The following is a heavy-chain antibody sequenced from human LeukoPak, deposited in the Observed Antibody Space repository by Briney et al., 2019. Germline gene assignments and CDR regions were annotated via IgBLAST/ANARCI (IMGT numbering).Heavy chain of an antibody. V-gene: IGHV3-7*01. D-gene: IGHD2-21*02. CDR2: IKQDGSEK. J-gene: IGHJ3*02. CDR1: GFTFSRYW. CDR3: ARPRAVVTAIEAFDI. Sequence: GGSLRLSCAASGFTFSRYWMSWVRQAPGKGLEWVANIKQDGSEKYYVDSVKGRFTISRDNAKNSLYLQMNSLRAEDTAVYYCARPRAVVTAIEAFDIWGQGTMVTVSS.